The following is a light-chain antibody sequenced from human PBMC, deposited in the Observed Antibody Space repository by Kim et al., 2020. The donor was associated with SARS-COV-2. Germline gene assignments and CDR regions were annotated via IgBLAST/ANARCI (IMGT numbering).Light chain of an antibody. Sequence: SPGERATLSCRASQSVRSSYLAWYQQKPGKAPRLLIYNASNRATGIPDRFSGSGSGTDFTLTISRVQPEDFAVYYCQQYGDSPRTFGQGTKVDI. CDR2: NAS. V-gene: IGKV3-20*01. CDR1: QSVRSSY. CDR3: QQYGDSPRT. J-gene: IGKJ1*01.